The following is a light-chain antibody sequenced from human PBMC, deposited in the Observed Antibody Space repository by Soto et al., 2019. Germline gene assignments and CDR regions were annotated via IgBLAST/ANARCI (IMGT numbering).Light chain of an antibody. J-gene: IGLJ1*01. Sequence: SVLTQPPSASGSPGQSVAISCTGTSSDVGGYNYVSWYQQHPGKAPKLMIYDVSKRPSGVPDRFSGSKSGNTASLTVSGLQAEDEADYYCSSYAVSHIVFGTGTKVTVL. V-gene: IGLV2-8*01. CDR3: SSYAVSHIV. CDR1: SSDVGGYNY. CDR2: DVS.